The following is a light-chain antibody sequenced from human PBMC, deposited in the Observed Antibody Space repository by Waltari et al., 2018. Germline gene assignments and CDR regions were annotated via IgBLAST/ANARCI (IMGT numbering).Light chain of an antibody. J-gene: IGLJ2*01. V-gene: IGLV3-19*01. CDR2: GQN. Sequence: SSELTQDPAVSVALGQTVRITCPGDSLRRFYASWYQQRPGQAPIIVLYGQNNRPSGIPDRFSGSTSGNTASLTITRAQAEDEGDYFCHSRDTTSTRLFGGGTRVTV. CDR3: HSRDTTSTRL. CDR1: SLRRFY.